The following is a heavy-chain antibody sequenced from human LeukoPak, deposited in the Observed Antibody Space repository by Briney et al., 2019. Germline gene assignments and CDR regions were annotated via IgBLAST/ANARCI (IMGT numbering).Heavy chain of an antibody. CDR3: ARVGGSSWRYFDY. CDR1: GGSISSYY. CDR2: IYYSGST. V-gene: IGHV4-59*01. Sequence: SETLSLTCTVSGGSISSYYWSWIRQPPGKGLEWIGNIYYSGSTNYNPSLKSRVTISVDTSKNQFSLKLSSVTAADTAVYYCARVGGSSWRYFDYWGQGTLVTVSS. J-gene: IGHJ4*02. D-gene: IGHD6-13*01.